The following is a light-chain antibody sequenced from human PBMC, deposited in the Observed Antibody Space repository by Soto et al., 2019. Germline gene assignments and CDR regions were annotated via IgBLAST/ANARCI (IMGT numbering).Light chain of an antibody. J-gene: IGLJ3*02. CDR3: SSYADRNKFL. CDR2: EVA. V-gene: IGLV2-8*01. Sequence: QSVLTQPPSASGSPGQSVTISCTGTSSDVGGYNYVSWYQQHPGKALKLIIYEVAKRPSGVPDRISGSKSGNTASLTVSGLQAEDEADYYCSSYADRNKFLFGGGTKVTVL. CDR1: SSDVGGYNY.